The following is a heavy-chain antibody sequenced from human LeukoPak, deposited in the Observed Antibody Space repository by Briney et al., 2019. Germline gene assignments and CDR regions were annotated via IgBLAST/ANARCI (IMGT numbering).Heavy chain of an antibody. CDR2: INGSGGST. Sequence: GGSLRLSCAASRFTFSSYVMSWVRQAPGKGLEWVSDINGSGGSTYYADSVKGRFTISRDNSKNTLYLQMNSLRAEDTAVYYCAKKYSTGLDPWGQGTLVTVSS. CDR1: RFTFSSYV. V-gene: IGHV3-23*01. D-gene: IGHD1-26*01. J-gene: IGHJ5*02. CDR3: AKKYSTGLDP.